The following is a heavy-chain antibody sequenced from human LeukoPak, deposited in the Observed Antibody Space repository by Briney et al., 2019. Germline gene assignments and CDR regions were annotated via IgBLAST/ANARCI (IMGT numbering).Heavy chain of an antibody. Sequence: PSETLSLTCAVYGGSFSGYYWSWIRQPPGKGLEWIGEINHSGSTNYNPSLKSRVTISVDTSKNQFSLKLSSVTAADTAVYYCAREEYYGSGSYDYWGQGTLVTVSS. CDR2: INHSGST. CDR1: GGSFSGYY. CDR3: AREEYYGSGSYDY. D-gene: IGHD3-10*01. V-gene: IGHV4-34*01. J-gene: IGHJ4*02.